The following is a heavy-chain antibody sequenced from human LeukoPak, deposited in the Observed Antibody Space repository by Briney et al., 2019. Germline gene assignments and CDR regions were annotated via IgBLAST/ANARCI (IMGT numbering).Heavy chain of an antibody. D-gene: IGHD3-10*01. CDR1: GGSISGSY. Sequence: SETLSLTCTVSGGSISGSYWSWIRQPPGKGLEWIAYMYNSGSTNYNPSLKSRVTISIDTSKNQFSLKLSSLTAADTAIYYCARSRSGRYYYYYYYMDVWGKGTTVTVSS. J-gene: IGHJ6*03. CDR2: MYNSGST. CDR3: ARSRSGRYYYYYYYMDV. V-gene: IGHV4-59*01.